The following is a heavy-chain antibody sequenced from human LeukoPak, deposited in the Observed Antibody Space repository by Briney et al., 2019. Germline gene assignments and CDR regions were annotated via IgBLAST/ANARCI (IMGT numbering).Heavy chain of an antibody. J-gene: IGHJ6*03. V-gene: IGHV3-30*02. Sequence: GGSLRLSCAASGFTFSGYGMHWVRQTPGKGLEWVAFIRYDGSNKNYADSVKGRFTISRDNSKNTLYLQMNSLRVEDTAVYYCAKVVVQPPSYYMDVWGKGTTVTVSS. CDR3: AKVVVQPPSYYMDV. CDR2: IRYDGSNK. CDR1: GFTFSGYG. D-gene: IGHD2-2*01.